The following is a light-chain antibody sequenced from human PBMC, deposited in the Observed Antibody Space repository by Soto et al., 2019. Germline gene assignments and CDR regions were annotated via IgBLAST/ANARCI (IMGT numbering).Light chain of an antibody. Sequence: IQMTQSPSSLSASVGDRVTITCRASQSIRSYINWYQQKPGKAPKLLSFAASSLQSGVPSRFSGSRSGPDFTLTISSLQTEDFATYYCQQSYSSPPTFGQGTKVDIK. CDR3: QQSYSSPPT. V-gene: IGKV1-39*01. CDR2: AAS. CDR1: QSIRSY. J-gene: IGKJ1*01.